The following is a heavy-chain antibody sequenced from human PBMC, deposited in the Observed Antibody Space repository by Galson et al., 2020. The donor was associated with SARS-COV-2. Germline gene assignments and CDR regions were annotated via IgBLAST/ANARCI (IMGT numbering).Heavy chain of an antibody. CDR1: GFTFSGYD. CDR2: ISYDGSQK. V-gene: IGHV3-30*03. Sequence: GGSLRLSCAASGFTFSGYDMHWVRQAPGKGLEWVAVISYDGSQKLYADSVKGRFTISRDNSKNTLYLQMNSLRAEDTAVYYCARERGWLRDLDDWGQGTLVTVSS. J-gene: IGHJ4*02. CDR3: ARERGWLRDLDD. D-gene: IGHD5-12*01.